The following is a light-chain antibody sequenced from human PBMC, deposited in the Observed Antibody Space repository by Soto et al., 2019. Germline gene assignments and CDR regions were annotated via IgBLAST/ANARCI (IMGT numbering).Light chain of an antibody. CDR3: QQYNQWPPFT. V-gene: IGKV3-15*01. Sequence: EVVMTQSPATLSVSPGERASLSCRASQTVGAYLAWYQQKPGQAPRLLIYGASTRATGIPARFSGSGSGTEFTLTISSLLSEDFAVYYCQQYNQWPPFTFGGGTKVEIK. J-gene: IGKJ4*01. CDR2: GAS. CDR1: QTVGAY.